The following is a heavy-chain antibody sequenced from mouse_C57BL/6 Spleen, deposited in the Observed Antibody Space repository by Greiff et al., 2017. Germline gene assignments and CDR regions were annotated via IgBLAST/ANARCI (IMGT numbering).Heavy chain of an antibody. Sequence: VQLVESGPELVKPGASVKISCKASGYAFSSSWMNWVKQRPGKGLEWIGRISPGDGDSNYNGKFKGKATLTADKSSSTAYMQLSSLTSEDSAVYCSARRTGLDYWGQGTTLTVSS. CDR3: ARRTGLDY. D-gene: IGHD4-1*01. CDR1: GYAFSSSW. CDR2: ISPGDGDS. V-gene: IGHV1-82*01. J-gene: IGHJ2*01.